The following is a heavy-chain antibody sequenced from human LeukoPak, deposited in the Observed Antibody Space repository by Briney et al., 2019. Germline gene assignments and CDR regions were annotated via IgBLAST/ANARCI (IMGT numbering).Heavy chain of an antibody. Sequence: AGGFLRLSCSASGFTFSSAWMSWVRQAPGKGLEWVGRIRAGGATRDYAASVKDRFIISRDDSKNTLYLQMNSLKIEDTAVYWCVADTPVPLAQIDNWGQGIPVTVSS. V-gene: IGHV3-15*05. CDR1: GFTFSSAW. J-gene: IGHJ4*02. CDR3: VADTPVPLAQIDN. CDR2: IRAGGATR. D-gene: IGHD2-2*01.